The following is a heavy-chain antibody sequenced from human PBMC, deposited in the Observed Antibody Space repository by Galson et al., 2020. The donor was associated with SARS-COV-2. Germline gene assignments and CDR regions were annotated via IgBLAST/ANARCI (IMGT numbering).Heavy chain of an antibody. CDR2: IDWDDDK. CDR3: ARTGLVYYHDAFDI. V-gene: IGHV2-70*04. Sequence: SGPTLVKPTQTLTLTCTFSGFSLSTSGMRVSWIRQPPGKALEWLARIDWDDDKFYSTSLKTRLTISKDTSKNQVVLTMTNMDPVDTATYYCARTGLVYYHDAFDIWGQGTMVTVSS. D-gene: IGHD3-22*01. CDR1: GFSLSTSGMR. J-gene: IGHJ3*02.